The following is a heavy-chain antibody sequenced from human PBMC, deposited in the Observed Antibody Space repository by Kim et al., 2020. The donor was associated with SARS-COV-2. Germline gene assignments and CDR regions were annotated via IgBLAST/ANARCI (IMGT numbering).Heavy chain of an antibody. J-gene: IGHJ6*02. D-gene: IGHD1-26*01. CDR1: GFTFSHYA. V-gene: IGHV3-23*01. Sequence: GESLRLSCAASGFTFSHYAMNWVRQVPGKGLDWVSSVVGGGSSAYYADSVKGRFTISRDNSKNILYLQMNSLRADDTAIYYCAKVRAGAYGMEVWGQGTAVTVSS. CDR3: AKVRAGAYGMEV. CDR2: VVGGGSSA.